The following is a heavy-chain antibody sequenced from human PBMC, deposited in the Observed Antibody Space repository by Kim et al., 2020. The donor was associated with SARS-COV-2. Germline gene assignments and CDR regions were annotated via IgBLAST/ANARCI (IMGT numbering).Heavy chain of an antibody. CDR3: ARDPSTAWYFDL. CDR2: ISSSSSYI. Sequence: GGSLRLSCAVSGFTFSSYSMNWVRQAPGKGLEWVSSISSSSSYIYYADSVKGRFTISRDNAKNSLYLQMNSLRAEDTAVYYCARDPSTAWYFDLWGRGTLVTVSS. J-gene: IGHJ2*01. D-gene: IGHD4-17*01. V-gene: IGHV3-21*01. CDR1: GFTFSSYS.